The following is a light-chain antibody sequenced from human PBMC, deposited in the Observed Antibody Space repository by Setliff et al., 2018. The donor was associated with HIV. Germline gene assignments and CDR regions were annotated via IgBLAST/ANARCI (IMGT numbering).Light chain of an antibody. CDR3: CSYAGSGALV. CDR1: SSDFGNYNL. J-gene: IGLJ2*01. CDR2: EVD. Sequence: QSVLAQPASVSGSPGQSITISCTGTSSDFGNYNLVSWYQQHPGKTPKLILYEVDKRPSGISDRFSGSKSGNTAPLTISGLQAEDEADYYCCSYAGSGALVFGGGTKVTVL. V-gene: IGLV2-23*02.